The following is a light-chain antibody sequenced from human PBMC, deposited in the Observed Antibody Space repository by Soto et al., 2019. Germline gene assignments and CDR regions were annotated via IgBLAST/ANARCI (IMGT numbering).Light chain of an antibody. CDR3: QQYHRYSRT. J-gene: IGKJ1*01. CDR1: QNIRSR. V-gene: IGKV1-5*01. Sequence: DFQMTQSPSTLSASVGDRVTITCRASQNIRSRLAWFQQKPGKAPKLLIYDASSLQSGVPSRFTGSGFGTEFTLTTSSLQPDDFATYYCQQYHRYSRTFGQGTKVDIK. CDR2: DAS.